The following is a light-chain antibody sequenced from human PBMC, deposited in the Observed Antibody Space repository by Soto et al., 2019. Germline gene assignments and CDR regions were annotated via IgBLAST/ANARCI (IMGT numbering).Light chain of an antibody. CDR1: QSNNTL. Sequence: DIPTNQPLFTLLASVGDRDTTTCRASQSNNTLLAWYQQPPGKAPQLLIYTASSLDSGAPTRFSGSGSGTEFTLTSSRLPPDDFASYYQQQYNSFSRTFGHGTMVDI. V-gene: IGKV1-5*03. J-gene: IGKJ2*01. CDR2: TAS. CDR3: QQYNSFSRT.